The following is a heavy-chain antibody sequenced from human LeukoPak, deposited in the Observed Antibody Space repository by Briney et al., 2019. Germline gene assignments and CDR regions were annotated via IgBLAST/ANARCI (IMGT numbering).Heavy chain of an antibody. CDR2: IKQDGSEK. J-gene: IGHJ3*02. CDR1: GFTFSSYW. V-gene: IGHV3-7*01. D-gene: IGHD3-3*01. Sequence: PGGSLRLSCAASGFTFSSYWMSWVRQAPGKGLEWVANIKQDGSEKYYVDSVKGRFTISRDNAKNSLYLQMNSLRAEDTAVYYCAREENDFWDAFDIWGQGTMVTVSS. CDR3: AREENDFWDAFDI.